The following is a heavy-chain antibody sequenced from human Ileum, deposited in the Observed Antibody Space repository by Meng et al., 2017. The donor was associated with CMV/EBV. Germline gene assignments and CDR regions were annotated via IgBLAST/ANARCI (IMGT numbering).Heavy chain of an antibody. CDR2: IIPIFGTA. Sequence: KAYRGIFSRYAISWVRQDPGQGREGMGGIIPIFGTANYAQKFQGRVTITTDESTSTAYMELSSLRSEDTAVYYCARGVEMATTYFDYWGQGTLVTVSS. D-gene: IGHD5-24*01. V-gene: IGHV1-69*05. CDR1: RGIFSRYA. CDR3: ARGVEMATTYFDY. J-gene: IGHJ4*02.